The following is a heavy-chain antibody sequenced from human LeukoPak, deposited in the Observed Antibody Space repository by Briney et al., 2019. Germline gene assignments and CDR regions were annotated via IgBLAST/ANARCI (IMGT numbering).Heavy chain of an antibody. J-gene: IGHJ5*02. CDR3: ARLRFLETGFDP. CDR2: IYYSGST. CDR1: GGSISSSSYY. D-gene: IGHD3-3*01. Sequence: PSETLSLTCTVSGGSISSSSYYWGWIRQPPGKGLEWIGSIYYSGSTYYNPSLKSRVTISVDTSKNQFSLKLSSVTAADTAVYYCARLRFLETGFDPWGQGTLVTVSS. V-gene: IGHV4-39*01.